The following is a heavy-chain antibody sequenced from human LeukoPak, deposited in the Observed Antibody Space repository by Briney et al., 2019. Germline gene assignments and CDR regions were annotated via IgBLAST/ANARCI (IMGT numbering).Heavy chain of an antibody. J-gene: IGHJ4*02. CDR1: GFSFAIYA. V-gene: IGHV3-23*01. D-gene: IGHD3-10*01. CDR3: AKDGRVVRVFDY. Sequence: GGSLRLSCAASGFSFAIYAMSCVREAPRGSGEWVSTITSNGGGTDYARSVKGRFTIYRHSSQNTPDLPINSPGAEDTAIYHCAKDGRVVRVFDYWGQGTLVTVSS. CDR2: ITSNGGGT.